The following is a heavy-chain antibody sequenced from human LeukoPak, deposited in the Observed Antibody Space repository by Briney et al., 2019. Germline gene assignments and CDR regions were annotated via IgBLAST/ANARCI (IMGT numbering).Heavy chain of an antibody. D-gene: IGHD3-10*01. J-gene: IGHJ5*02. CDR1: GYTFTSYG. V-gene: IGHV1-18*01. Sequence: VASVKVSCKASGYTFTSYGISWVRQAPGQGLEWMGWISAYNGNTNYAQKLQGRVTKTTDTSTSTAYMELRSLRSDDTAVYYRAREGYGSGSSHWFDPWGQGTLVTVSS. CDR3: AREGYGSGSSHWFDP. CDR2: ISAYNGNT.